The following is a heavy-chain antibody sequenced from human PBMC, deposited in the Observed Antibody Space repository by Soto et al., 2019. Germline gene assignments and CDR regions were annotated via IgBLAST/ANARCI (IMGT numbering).Heavy chain of an antibody. D-gene: IGHD3-16*01. CDR3: ARGLYGNRRYYYYGMDV. Sequence: SETLSLTCAVYGGSFSGYYWSWIRQPPGKELEWIGEINHSGSTNYNPSLKSRVTISVDTSKNQFSLKLSSVTAADTAVYYCARGLYGNRRYYYYGMDVWGQGTTVTVSS. CDR1: GGSFSGYY. V-gene: IGHV4-34*01. J-gene: IGHJ6*02. CDR2: INHSGST.